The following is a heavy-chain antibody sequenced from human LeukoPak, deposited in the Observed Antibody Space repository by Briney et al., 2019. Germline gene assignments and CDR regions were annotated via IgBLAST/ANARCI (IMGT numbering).Heavy chain of an antibody. CDR3: ARRALRHCSSTSCPAQYYGVDV. CDR2: IKEDGSEK. V-gene: IGHV3-7*03. J-gene: IGHJ6*04. D-gene: IGHD2-2*01. Sequence: GGSLRLSCAASGFIFSSYWMSWVRQAPGKGLEWVANIKEDGSEKYYVDSVKGRFTISRDNAKNSLYLQTNSLRAEDTAVYYCARRALRHCSSTSCPAQYYGVDVWGKGTTVTVSS. CDR1: GFIFSSYW.